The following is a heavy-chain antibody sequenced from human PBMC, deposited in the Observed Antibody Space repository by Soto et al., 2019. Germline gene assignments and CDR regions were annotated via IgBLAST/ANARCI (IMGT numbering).Heavy chain of an antibody. D-gene: IGHD3-10*02. CDR1: GFSYNNAW. CDR3: TYVLRGL. CDR2: IKRRTEGGAT. Sequence: AGSLRLSCAAAGFSYNNAWMNLVRQAPGKGLEWVGRIKRRTEGGATDYAAPVKGRFTISRDDSKNTVYLDMNSLNTEDTAVYYCTYVLRGLWGQGTLVTVSS. V-gene: IGHV3-15*07. J-gene: IGHJ4*02.